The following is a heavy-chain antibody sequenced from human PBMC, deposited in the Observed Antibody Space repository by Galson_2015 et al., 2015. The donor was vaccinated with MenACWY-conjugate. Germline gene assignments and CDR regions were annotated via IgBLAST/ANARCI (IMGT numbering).Heavy chain of an antibody. V-gene: IGHV1-69*13. J-gene: IGHJ4*02. CDR2: IIPIFGTA. D-gene: IGHD4-23*01. CDR3: ARSHYGGNNFDY. CDR1: GGTFSSYA. Sequence: SVKVSCKASGGTFSSYAISWVRQAPGQGLEWMGGIIPIFGTANYAQKFQGRVTITADESTSTAYVELSSLRSEDTAVYYCARSHYGGNNFDYWGQGTLVTVSS.